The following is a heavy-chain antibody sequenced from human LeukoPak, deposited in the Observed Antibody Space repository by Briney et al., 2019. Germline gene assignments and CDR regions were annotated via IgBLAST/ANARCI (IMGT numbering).Heavy chain of an antibody. CDR2: ISYDGSNT. Sequence: GGSLRLSCAASGFTFSSYGMHWVRQAPGKGLEWVAVISYDGSNTYYADSVKGRFTISRDNSKNMLYLQMNSLRAEDTAVYYCAKPYYYGSRSYMDYWGQGTMVTVSS. CDR3: AKPYYYGSRSYMDY. J-gene: IGHJ4*02. CDR1: GFTFSSYG. D-gene: IGHD3-10*01. V-gene: IGHV3-30*18.